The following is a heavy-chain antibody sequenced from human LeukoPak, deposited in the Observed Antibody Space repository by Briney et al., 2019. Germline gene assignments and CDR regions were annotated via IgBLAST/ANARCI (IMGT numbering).Heavy chain of an antibody. D-gene: IGHD5-24*01. V-gene: IGHV3-7*03. CDR1: GFPFSVYW. J-gene: IGHJ4*02. CDR2: IDKDGSQK. Sequence: GGALRLSCGASGFPFSVYWMTWVRQAPGRGLEWVATIDKDGSQKYYLDSVKGRFTISRDTSKNTVSLQMNSLRVEDTAMYYCTRDQMNYWGQGTLVTVSS. CDR3: TRDQMNY.